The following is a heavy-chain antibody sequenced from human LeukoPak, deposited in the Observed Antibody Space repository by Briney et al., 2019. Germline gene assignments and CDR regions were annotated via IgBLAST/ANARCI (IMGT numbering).Heavy chain of an antibody. J-gene: IGHJ5*02. CDR2: IYYSGST. V-gene: IGHV4-39*07. CDR3: ARDRLRLGEGGFDP. Sequence: PSETLSLTCTVSGGSISSSSYYWGWIRQPPGKGLEWIGSIYYSGSTYYNPSLKSRVTISVDTSKNQFSLKLSSVTAADTAVYYCARDRLRLGEGGFDPWGQGTLATVSS. D-gene: IGHD3-16*01. CDR1: GGSISSSSYY.